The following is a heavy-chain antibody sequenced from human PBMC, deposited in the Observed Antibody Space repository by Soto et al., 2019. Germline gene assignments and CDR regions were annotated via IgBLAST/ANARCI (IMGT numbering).Heavy chain of an antibody. V-gene: IGHV4-31*11. CDR1: GASINNGGYY. Sequence: QVQLQESGPGLVKPSQTLSLTCAVSGASINNGGYYWRGVRQHPCKGLEWLGHIYHSGDTYYNPSLKRRLTMSVDTSKSQLSLNLTSATAADTAVYYCARMVRGGRGLDPWGQGTLVSVSS. D-gene: IGHD3-10*01. J-gene: IGHJ5*02. CDR2: IYHSGDT. CDR3: ARMVRGGRGLDP.